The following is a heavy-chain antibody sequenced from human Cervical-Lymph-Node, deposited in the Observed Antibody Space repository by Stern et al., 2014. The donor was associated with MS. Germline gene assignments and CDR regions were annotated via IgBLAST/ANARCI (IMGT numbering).Heavy chain of an antibody. Sequence: QVQLVQSGPEVKKPGASVRVPCKASGYTFTMFGLSWVRPAPGPGLEWMGWISPYTSNTNFAEKFQGRVTLTTDTSTDTAYMELRNLKSDDTAVYYCARVDYYESSGFFMYWGQGTLVTVSS. CDR2: ISPYTSNT. V-gene: IGHV1-18*01. D-gene: IGHD3-22*01. CDR1: GYTFTMFG. CDR3: ARVDYYESSGFFMY. J-gene: IGHJ4*02.